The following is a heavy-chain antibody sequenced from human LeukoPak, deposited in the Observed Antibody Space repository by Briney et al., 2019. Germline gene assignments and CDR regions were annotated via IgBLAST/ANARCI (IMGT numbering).Heavy chain of an antibody. CDR1: GYTFTTYY. Sequence: ASVKVSCKASGYTFTTYYVHWVRQAPGHGLEWVGVINPSTDNTNYAQKFQGRVTVTRDTSTSTVYMELSRLRSDDTAVYYCARGGSHDYWGQGTLVTVSS. J-gene: IGHJ4*02. V-gene: IGHV1-46*01. CDR2: INPSTDNT. CDR3: ARGGSHDY.